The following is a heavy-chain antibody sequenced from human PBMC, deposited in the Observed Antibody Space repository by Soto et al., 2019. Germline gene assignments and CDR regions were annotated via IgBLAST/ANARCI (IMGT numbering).Heavy chain of an antibody. Sequence: XVKVSCKASGYTFTSYDISWVRHAPGQGLEWMGWISAYNGNTNYAQKLQGRVTMTTDTSTSTAYMELRSLRSDDTAVYYCARTSGGYPYYFDYWGQGTLVTVSS. D-gene: IGHD3-16*02. CDR2: ISAYNGNT. CDR1: GYTFTSYD. CDR3: ARTSGGYPYYFDY. J-gene: IGHJ4*02. V-gene: IGHV1-18*01.